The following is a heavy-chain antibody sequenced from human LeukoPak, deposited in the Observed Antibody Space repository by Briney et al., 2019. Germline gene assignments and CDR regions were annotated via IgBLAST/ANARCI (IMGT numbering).Heavy chain of an antibody. V-gene: IGHV4-59*01. Sequence: SETLSLTCTVSGGSISSYYWSWIRQPPGKGLEWIGYIYYSGSTNYNPSLRSRVTISVDTSKNQFSLKLSSVTAADTDVYYCARGAPPHFDYWGQGTLVTVSS. CDR2: IYYSGST. CDR1: GGSISSYY. CDR3: ARGAPPHFDY. D-gene: IGHD1-14*01. J-gene: IGHJ4*02.